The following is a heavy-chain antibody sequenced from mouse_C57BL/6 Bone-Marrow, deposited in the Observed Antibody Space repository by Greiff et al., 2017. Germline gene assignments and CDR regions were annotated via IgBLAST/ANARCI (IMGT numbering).Heavy chain of an antibody. V-gene: IGHV1-80*01. CDR3: ARENYYGSTYWYFDV. Sequence: QVQLQQSGPALVKPGASVTISCKASGYAFSSYWMNWVKQRPGKGLEWIGQIYPGDGDTNYNGKFKGKATLTADKSSSTTYMQLSSLTSEDSAVYYCARENYYGSTYWYFDVWGTGTTVTVSS. CDR2: IYPGDGDT. D-gene: IGHD1-1*01. CDR1: GYAFSSYW. J-gene: IGHJ1*03.